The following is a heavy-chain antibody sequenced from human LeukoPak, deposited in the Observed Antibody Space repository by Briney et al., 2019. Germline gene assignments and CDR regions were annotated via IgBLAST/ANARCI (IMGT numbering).Heavy chain of an antibody. D-gene: IGHD3-3*01. CDR3: ARGQRFHDFWSGYYSQNFDY. J-gene: IGHJ4*02. CDR1: GGSFSDYY. CDR2: INHSGST. Sequence: SETLSLTCAVYGGSFSDYYWSWIRQPPGKGLEWIGEINHSGSTNYNPSLKSRVTISVDTSKNQFSLKLSSVTAADTAVYYCARGQRFHDFWSGYYSQNFDYWGQGTLVTVSS. V-gene: IGHV4-34*01.